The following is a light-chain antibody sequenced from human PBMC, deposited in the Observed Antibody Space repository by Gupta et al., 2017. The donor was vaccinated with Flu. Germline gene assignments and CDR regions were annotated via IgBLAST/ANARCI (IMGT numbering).Light chain of an antibody. J-gene: IGLJ3*02. V-gene: IGLV3-25*02. CDR3: QSADITGASRV. CDR1: ALSKQY. Sequence: YQLTQAPAMSVSPGQTATITCSGSALSKQYVYWYRQRPGQAPVLLIYKDTERASGIPDRISGSSSGTRVTLTIRGFQTEDEADYYCQSADITGASRVFGGGT. CDR2: KDT.